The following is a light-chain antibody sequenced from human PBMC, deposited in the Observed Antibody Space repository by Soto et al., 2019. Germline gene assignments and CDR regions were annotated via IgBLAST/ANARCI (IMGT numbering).Light chain of an antibody. CDR2: KAS. CDR1: QNVGDW. Sequence: DIQMTQSPSTLSASVGDRVTISCRASQNVGDWLAWYQQKPGKAPKVLIYKASTLETGVPSRFSGSGSGTEFTLTISSLQPDEFATYYCQQYNSFSTFGQGTKLEIK. J-gene: IGKJ2*01. CDR3: QQYNSFST. V-gene: IGKV1-5*03.